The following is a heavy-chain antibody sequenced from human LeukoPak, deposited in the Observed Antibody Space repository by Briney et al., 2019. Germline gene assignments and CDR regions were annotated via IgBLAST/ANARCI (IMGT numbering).Heavy chain of an antibody. V-gene: IGHV3-30*03. CDR2: ISYDGSNK. Sequence: GGSLRLSCAASGFTFSSYWMNWARQAPGKGLEWVAVISYDGSNKYYADSVKGRFTISRDNSKNTLYLQMNSLRAEDTAVYYCARDPGGIAARNGMDVWGQGTLVTVSS. J-gene: IGHJ6*02. D-gene: IGHD6-6*01. CDR1: GFTFSSYW. CDR3: ARDPGGIAARNGMDV.